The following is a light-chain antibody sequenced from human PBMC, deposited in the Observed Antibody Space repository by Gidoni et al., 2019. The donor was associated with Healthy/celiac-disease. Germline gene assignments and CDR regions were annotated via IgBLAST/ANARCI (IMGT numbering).Light chain of an antibody. V-gene: IGLV1-44*01. CDR1: SSNIGSNT. Sequence: SVLTQPPSASGTPGQRVTISCSGRSSNIGSNTVNWYQQLPGTAPKLLIYSNNQRPSGVPDRFSGSRSGTSASLAIRGLQSEDEADYYCAAWDDSLNGYVFGTGTKVTVL. CDR3: AAWDDSLNGYV. J-gene: IGLJ1*01. CDR2: SNN.